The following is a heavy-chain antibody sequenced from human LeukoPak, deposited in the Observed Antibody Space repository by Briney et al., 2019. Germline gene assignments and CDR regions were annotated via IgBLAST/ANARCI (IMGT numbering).Heavy chain of an antibody. J-gene: IGHJ2*01. CDR2: ISGSGGST. D-gene: IGHD3-10*01. CDR3: AKDHYYGSGSHDWYFDL. Sequence: SGGSLRLSCAASGFTFSSYEMNWVRQAPGKGLEWVSAISGSGGSTYYADSAKGRFTISRDNSKNTLYLQMNSLRAEDTAVYYCAKDHYYGSGSHDWYFDLWGRGTLVTVSS. V-gene: IGHV3-23*01. CDR1: GFTFSSYE.